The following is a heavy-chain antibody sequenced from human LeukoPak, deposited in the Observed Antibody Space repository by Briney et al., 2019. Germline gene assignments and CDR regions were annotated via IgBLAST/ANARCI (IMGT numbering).Heavy chain of an antibody. D-gene: IGHD3-22*01. J-gene: IGHJ4*02. Sequence: PSETLSLTCTVSGGSISSYYRSWIRQPPGKGLEWIGYIYYSGSTNYNPSLKSRVTISVDTSKNQFSLKLSSVTAADTAVYYCARGDYYDSKYFDYWGQGTLVTVSS. CDR2: IYYSGST. CDR3: ARGDYYDSKYFDY. V-gene: IGHV4-59*01. CDR1: GGSISSYY.